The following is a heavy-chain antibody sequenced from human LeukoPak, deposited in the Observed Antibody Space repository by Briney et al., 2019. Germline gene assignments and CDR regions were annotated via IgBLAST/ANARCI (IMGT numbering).Heavy chain of an antibody. Sequence: KPSETLSLTCTVSGGSISSYYWSWIRQPPGKGLEWIGYIYYSGSTNYNPSLKSRVTISVDTSKNQFSLKLSSVTAADTAVYYCARDLDRPDNWFDPWGQGTLVTVSS. J-gene: IGHJ5*02. V-gene: IGHV4-59*01. CDR2: IYYSGST. CDR3: ARDLDRPDNWFDP. CDR1: GGSISSYY.